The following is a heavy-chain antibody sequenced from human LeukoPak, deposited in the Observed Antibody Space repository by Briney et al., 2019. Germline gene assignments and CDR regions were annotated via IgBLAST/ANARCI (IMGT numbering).Heavy chain of an antibody. D-gene: IGHD2-21*01. J-gene: IGHJ4*02. CDR1: GFTFSSYA. CDR2: ISGSGGST. Sequence: SGGSLRLSCAASGFTFSSYAMSWVREAPGKGLEWVSAISGSGGSTYYADSVKGRFTISRDNSKNTLYLQMNSLRAEDTAVYYCAKGPTVALYSYYFDYWGQGTLVTVSS. V-gene: IGHV3-23*01. CDR3: AKGPTVALYSYYFDY.